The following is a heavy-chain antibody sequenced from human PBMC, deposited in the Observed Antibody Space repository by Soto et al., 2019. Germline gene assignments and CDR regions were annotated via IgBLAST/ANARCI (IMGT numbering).Heavy chain of an antibody. CDR3: ARVTHTAMVHAFDY. Sequence: SSETLSLTCTVSGGSISSYYWSWIRQPPGKGLEWIGYIYYSGSTNYNPSLKSRVTISVDTSKNQFSLKLSSVTAADTAVYYCARVTHTAMVHAFDYWGQGTLVSVSS. J-gene: IGHJ4*02. CDR1: GGSISSYY. D-gene: IGHD5-18*01. V-gene: IGHV4-59*01. CDR2: IYYSGST.